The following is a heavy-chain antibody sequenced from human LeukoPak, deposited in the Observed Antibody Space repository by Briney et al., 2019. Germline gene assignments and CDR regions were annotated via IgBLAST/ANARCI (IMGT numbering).Heavy chain of an antibody. Sequence: GGSLRLSCAASGFTFSGSAMHWVRQASGKGLEWVGRIRSRANSYATAYAASVKGRLTISRDDSKNTAYLQMSSLKTEDTAVYYCIRQGGGYDSFEYWGQGTLVTVPS. J-gene: IGHJ4*02. CDR2: IRSRANSYAT. CDR3: IRQGGGYDSFEY. D-gene: IGHD5-12*01. V-gene: IGHV3-73*01. CDR1: GFTFSGSA.